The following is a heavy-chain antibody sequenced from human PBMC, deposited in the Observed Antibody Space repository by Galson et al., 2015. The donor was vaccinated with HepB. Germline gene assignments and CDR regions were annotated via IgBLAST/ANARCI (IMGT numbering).Heavy chain of an antibody. Sequence: SLRLSCAASGFTFSAYGMHWVRQAPGKGLEWVAVIWYDGSNKYYEDSVKGRFTISRDNSKNTLYLQMNSLRAEDTAVYYCAREYSSGWYDPTLPPEYWGQGTLVTVSS. J-gene: IGHJ4*02. CDR2: IWYDGSNK. CDR3: AREYSSGWYDPTLPPEY. V-gene: IGHV3-33*01. D-gene: IGHD6-19*01. CDR1: GFTFSAYG.